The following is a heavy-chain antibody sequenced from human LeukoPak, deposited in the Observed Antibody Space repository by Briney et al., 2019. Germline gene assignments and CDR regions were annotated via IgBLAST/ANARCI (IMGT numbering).Heavy chain of an antibody. CDR1: GYIFTDYY. CDR2: IDPKGDAT. V-gene: IGHV1-2*02. CDR3: ARDPPAATAFDV. J-gene: IGHJ3*01. D-gene: IGHD6-25*01. Sequence: AASVKVSCKASGYIFTDYYLHWVRQAPGQGLEWMGWIDPKGDATRYAHNFQGRVTMTWDTSISTAYMEVTGLTSDDTAMFYCARDPPAATAFDVWGQGTMVIVST.